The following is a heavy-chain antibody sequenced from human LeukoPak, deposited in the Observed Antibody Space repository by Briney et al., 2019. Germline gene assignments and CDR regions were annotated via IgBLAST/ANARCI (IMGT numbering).Heavy chain of an antibody. CDR1: GFTFSSYG. Sequence: GGSLRLSCAASGFTFSSYGMHWVRQAPGKGLEWVAAISNDGNKKYYADPVKGRFSISRDNSKNTLYVQMHSLRPEDTAVYYCTCLYTWGQGTMVIVSS. V-gene: IGHV3-30*03. J-gene: IGHJ3*01. CDR2: ISNDGNKK. D-gene: IGHD4-11*01. CDR3: TCLYT.